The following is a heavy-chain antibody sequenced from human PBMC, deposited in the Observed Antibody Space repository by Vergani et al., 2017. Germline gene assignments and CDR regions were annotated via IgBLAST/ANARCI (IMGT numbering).Heavy chain of an antibody. J-gene: IGHJ6*02. CDR1: GGTSSSYA. V-gene: IGHV1-69*04. D-gene: IGHD5-12*01. Sequence: QVQLVQSGAEVKKPGSSVKVSCKASGGTSSSYAISWVRQAPGQGLGWMRRIIPILGIANYAQKFQGRVTITADKSTSTAYMELSSLRSEDTAVYYCARGCGYDLRDYYGMDVWGQGTTVTVSS. CDR3: ARGCGYDLRDYYGMDV. CDR2: IIPILGIA.